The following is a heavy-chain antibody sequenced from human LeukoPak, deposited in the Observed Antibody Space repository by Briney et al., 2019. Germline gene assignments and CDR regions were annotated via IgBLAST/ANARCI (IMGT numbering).Heavy chain of an antibody. CDR3: AKLAQWLVLKAEIDY. CDR1: GFTFSSYG. J-gene: IGHJ4*02. D-gene: IGHD6-19*01. Sequence: GGSLRLSCAASGFTFSSYGMHWVRQAPGKGLEWVAVISYDGSNKYYADSVKGRFTISRDNSKNTLYLQMNSLRAEDTAVYYCAKLAQWLVLKAEIDYWGQGTLVTVSS. V-gene: IGHV3-30*18. CDR2: ISYDGSNK.